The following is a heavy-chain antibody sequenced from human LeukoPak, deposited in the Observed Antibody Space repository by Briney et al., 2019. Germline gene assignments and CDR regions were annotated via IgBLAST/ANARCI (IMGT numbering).Heavy chain of an antibody. D-gene: IGHD3-10*01. J-gene: IGHJ4*02. CDR2: ITGSGTNT. Sequence: GGSLRLSCAASGFTFSNYGMSWVRQAPGRGLEWVSTITGSGTNTDYADPVKGRFTISRDNSKNTLYLQMNSLRGDDTAVYYCAKGGSPVFYGSGRFDYWGQGTLVTVSS. V-gene: IGHV3-23*01. CDR1: GFTFSNYG. CDR3: AKGGSPVFYGSGRFDY.